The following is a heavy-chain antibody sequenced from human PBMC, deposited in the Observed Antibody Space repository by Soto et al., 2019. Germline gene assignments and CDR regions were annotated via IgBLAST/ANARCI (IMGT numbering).Heavy chain of an antibody. CDR1: GGSISSGGYY. V-gene: IGHV4-31*03. Sequence: SETLSLTCTVSGGSISSGGYYWSWIRQHPGKGLEWIGYIYYSGSTYYNPSLKSRVTISVDTSKNQFSLKLSSVTAADTAVYYCARAPHDFWSGPPSYGMDVWGQGTTVTVSS. D-gene: IGHD3-3*01. J-gene: IGHJ6*02. CDR2: IYYSGST. CDR3: ARAPHDFWSGPPSYGMDV.